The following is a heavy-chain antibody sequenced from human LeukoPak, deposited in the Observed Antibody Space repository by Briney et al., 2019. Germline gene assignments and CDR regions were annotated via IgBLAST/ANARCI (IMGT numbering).Heavy chain of an antibody. CDR2: INHSGST. Sequence: SETLSLTCAVYGGSFSGYYWSWIRQPPGKGLEWIGEINHSGSTNYNPSLKSRVTISVDASKNQFSLKLSSVTAADTAVYYCARGRRGVLRFLEWSGETWFDPWGQGTLVTVSS. J-gene: IGHJ5*02. V-gene: IGHV4-34*01. CDR3: ARGRRGVLRFLEWSGETWFDP. CDR1: GGSFSGYY. D-gene: IGHD3-3*01.